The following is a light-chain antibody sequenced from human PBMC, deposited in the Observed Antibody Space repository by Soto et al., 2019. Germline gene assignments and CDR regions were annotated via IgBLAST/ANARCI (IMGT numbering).Light chain of an antibody. CDR3: QQYGSSPWT. Sequence: EIVLTQSPGTLSLSPGERATLSCRASQSVSSNYLAWYQQKPGQAPRLLIYGASSRTTGIPDRFSGSGSGRDFTLTITRLEPEDVAVYYCQQYGSSPWTFGQGTKVDIK. V-gene: IGKV3-20*01. J-gene: IGKJ1*01. CDR1: QSVSSNY. CDR2: GAS.